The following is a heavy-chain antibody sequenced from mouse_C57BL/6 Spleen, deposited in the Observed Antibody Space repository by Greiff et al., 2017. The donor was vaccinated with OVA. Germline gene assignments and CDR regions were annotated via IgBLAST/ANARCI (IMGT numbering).Heavy chain of an antibody. D-gene: IGHD1-1*01. CDR3: ARSTTVVALYYYAMDY. Sequence: QVQLQQSGAELARPGASVKLSCKASGYTFTSYGISWVKQRTGQGLEWIGEIYPRSGNTYYNEKFKGKATLTADKSSSTAYMELRSLTSEDSAVYFCARSTTVVALYYYAMDYWGQGTSVTVSS. J-gene: IGHJ4*01. CDR2: IYPRSGNT. V-gene: IGHV1-81*01. CDR1: GYTFTSYG.